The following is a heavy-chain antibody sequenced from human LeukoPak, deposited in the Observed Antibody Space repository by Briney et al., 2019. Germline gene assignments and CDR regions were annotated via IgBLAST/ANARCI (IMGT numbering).Heavy chain of an antibody. V-gene: IGHV3-53*01. D-gene: IGHD3-22*01. CDR3: AREQYDDSGPDAYDI. J-gene: IGHJ3*02. CDR1: GFTVRSNY. CDR2: IYSGGST. Sequence: GGSLRLSCAASGFTVRSNYMSWVRQAPGKGLEWVSSIYSGGSTYHADSVKGRSTISRDNSKNTLFLQMNSLRAEDTAVYYCAREQYDDSGPDAYDIWGQGTTVTVSS.